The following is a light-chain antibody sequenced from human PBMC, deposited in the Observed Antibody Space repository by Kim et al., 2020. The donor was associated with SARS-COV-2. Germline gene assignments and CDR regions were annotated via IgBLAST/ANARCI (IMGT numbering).Light chain of an antibody. V-gene: IGLV2-14*03. CDR3: SSYRSSGYV. Sequence: PGKSITISSTGTSSDVGGYNYVSWYQQYPGKAPKLMLYDVTKRPSGVSNRFSGSKSGNTASLTISGLQAEDEADYYCSSYRSSGYVFGTGTKVTVL. CDR1: SSDVGGYNY. J-gene: IGLJ1*01. CDR2: DVT.